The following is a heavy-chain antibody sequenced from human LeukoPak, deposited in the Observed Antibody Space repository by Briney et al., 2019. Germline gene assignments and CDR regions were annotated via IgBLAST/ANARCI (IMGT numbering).Heavy chain of an antibody. V-gene: IGHV4-31*03. J-gene: IGHJ4*02. Sequence: SETLSLTCTVSGGSISSGGYYWSWIRQHPGEGLEWIGYIYYSGSTYYNPSLKSRVTISVDTSKNQFSLKLSSVTAADTAVYYCARAKTTVTTYTLDYWGQGTLVTVSS. CDR3: ARAKTTVTTYTLDY. CDR1: GGSISSGGYY. D-gene: IGHD4-17*01. CDR2: IYYSGST.